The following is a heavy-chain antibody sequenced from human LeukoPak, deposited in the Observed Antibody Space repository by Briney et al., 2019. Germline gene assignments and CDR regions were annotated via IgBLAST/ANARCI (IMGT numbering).Heavy chain of an antibody. CDR1: GFTVSSNY. J-gene: IGHJ5*02. CDR2: IYSGGST. Sequence: QPGGSLRLSCAASGFTVSSNYMSWVRQAPGKGLEWVSVIYSGGSTYYADSVKGRFTIFRDNSKNTVYLQMNSLRAEDTAVYYCARASWRYCSSTSCYGNWFDPWGQGTLVTVSS. CDR3: ARASWRYCSSTSCYGNWFDP. D-gene: IGHD2-2*01. V-gene: IGHV3-53*01.